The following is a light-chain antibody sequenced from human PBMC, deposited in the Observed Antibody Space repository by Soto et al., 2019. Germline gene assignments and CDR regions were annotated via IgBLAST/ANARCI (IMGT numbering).Light chain of an antibody. Sequence: ERVLAQSAGTLSESPGERATLSCRASQSVSSKLAWYQQKPGQAPRLLFYGASTGATGIPARFSGSGSETEFTLSISSLQSEDFAVYYCQQYNNWPGTFGQGTKV. V-gene: IGKV3-15*01. CDR3: QQYNNWPGT. CDR1: QSVSSK. CDR2: GAS. J-gene: IGKJ1*01.